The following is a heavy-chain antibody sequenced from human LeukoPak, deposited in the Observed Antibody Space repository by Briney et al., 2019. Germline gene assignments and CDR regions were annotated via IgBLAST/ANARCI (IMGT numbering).Heavy chain of an antibody. D-gene: IGHD2-21*02. V-gene: IGHV3-30*18. CDR3: AKVRVTYHYYAMDV. J-gene: IGHJ6*02. Sequence: GRSLRLSCAASGFIFSIYGMHWVRQAPGKGLEWVAVISDDGMNTLYADSVKGRFTITRDNSKHTLYLQMNSLRDEDTAVYYCAKVRVTYHYYAMDVWGQGTTVTVSS. CDR2: ISDDGMNT. CDR1: GFIFSIYG.